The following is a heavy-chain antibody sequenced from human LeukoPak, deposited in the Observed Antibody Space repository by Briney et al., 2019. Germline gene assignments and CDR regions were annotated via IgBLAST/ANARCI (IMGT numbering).Heavy chain of an antibody. CDR3: ASLYSGYDFGWFDP. CDR2: INPNSGGT. CDR1: GYTFTGYY. Sequence: ASVKVSCQASGYTFTGYYMHWVRQAPGQGLDWMGWINPNSGGTNYAQKFQGRVTMTRDTSISTAYMELSRLRSDDTAVYYCASLYSGYDFGWFDPWGQGTLVTVSS. J-gene: IGHJ5*02. D-gene: IGHD5-12*01. V-gene: IGHV1-2*02.